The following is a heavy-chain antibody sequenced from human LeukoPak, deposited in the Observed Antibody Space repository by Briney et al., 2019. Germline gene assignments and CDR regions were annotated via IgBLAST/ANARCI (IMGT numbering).Heavy chain of an antibody. Sequence: GGSLRLSCVGSGFTFSNYWMHWVRQAPGKGLVWVSRINTDETTTNYADPVKGRFTISRDNAKNTLYLQMNSLRAEDTAVYYCARAGTIFGVVMINWFDPWGQGTLVTVSS. CDR2: INTDETTT. D-gene: IGHD3-3*01. CDR3: ARAGTIFGVVMINWFDP. CDR1: GFTFSNYW. V-gene: IGHV3-74*01. J-gene: IGHJ5*02.